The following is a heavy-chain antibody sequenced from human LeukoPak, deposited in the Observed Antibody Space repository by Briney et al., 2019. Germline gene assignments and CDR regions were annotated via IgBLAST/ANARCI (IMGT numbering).Heavy chain of an antibody. D-gene: IGHD3-22*01. J-gene: IGHJ4*02. V-gene: IGHV4-59*11. Sequence: PSETLSLTCTVARGSISGHYWSWIRQFPGKGLEWIGYIYDSGSTNYNPSLRSRVTISVDTPKKQFSLKLTSVTAADTAVYYCARRYGTSGWIDYLGQGNLVNVSS. CDR1: RGSISGHY. CDR2: IYDSGST. CDR3: ARRYGTSGWIDY.